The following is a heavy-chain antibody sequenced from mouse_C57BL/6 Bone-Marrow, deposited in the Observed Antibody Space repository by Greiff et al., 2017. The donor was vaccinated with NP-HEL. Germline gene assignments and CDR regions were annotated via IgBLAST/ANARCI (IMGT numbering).Heavy chain of an antibody. CDR1: GFSLTSYG. V-gene: IGHV2-5*01. D-gene: IGHD2-3*01. Sequence: QVQLQQSGPGLVQPSQCLSITCTVSGFSLTSYGVHWVRQSPGKGLEWLGVIWRGGSTDYNAAFMSRLGIHKDNSKSQVFFKMSSLQADDTAIYYCAKMGGYYFAWFAYWGQGTLVTVSA. CDR3: AKMGGYYFAWFAY. CDR2: IWRGGST. J-gene: IGHJ3*01.